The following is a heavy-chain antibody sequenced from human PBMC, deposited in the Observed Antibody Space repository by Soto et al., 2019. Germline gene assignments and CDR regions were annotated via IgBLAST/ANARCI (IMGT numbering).Heavy chain of an antibody. CDR1: GYTFTGYY. Sequence: ASVKVSCKASGYTFTGYYMHWVRQAPGQGLEWMGWINPNSGGTNYAQKFQGWVTMTRDTPISTAYMELSRLRSDDTAVYYCARAGIVLVPAANNWFDSWGQGTLVTVSS. V-gene: IGHV1-2*04. D-gene: IGHD2-2*01. J-gene: IGHJ5*01. CDR2: INPNSGGT. CDR3: ARAGIVLVPAANNWFDS.